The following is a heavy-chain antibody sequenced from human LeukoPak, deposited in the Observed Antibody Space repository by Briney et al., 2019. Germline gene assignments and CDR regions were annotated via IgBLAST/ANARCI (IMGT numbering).Heavy chain of an antibody. J-gene: IGHJ4*02. Sequence: GASVKVSRKASGGTFSSYAISWVRQAPGQGLEWMGRIIPILGIANYAQKFQGRVTITADKSTSTAYMELSSLRSEDTAVYYCARGRVTVTPPDYWGQGTLVTVSS. CDR3: ARGRVTVTPPDY. CDR1: GGTFSSYA. CDR2: IIPILGIA. D-gene: IGHD4-23*01. V-gene: IGHV1-69*04.